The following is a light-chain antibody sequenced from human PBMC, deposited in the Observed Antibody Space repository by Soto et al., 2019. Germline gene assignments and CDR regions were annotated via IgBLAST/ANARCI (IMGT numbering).Light chain of an antibody. CDR1: SSDVGSHNL. CDR2: EAS. Sequence: LTQPASVSGSPGQSITISCTGTSSDVGSHNLVSWYQHYPGKAPKLIIFEASKRPSGVSNRFSGSKSGSTASLTISGLQAEDDADYYCCSNVAGSPYVFGTGTKVAVL. J-gene: IGLJ1*01. V-gene: IGLV2-23*01. CDR3: CSNVAGSPYV.